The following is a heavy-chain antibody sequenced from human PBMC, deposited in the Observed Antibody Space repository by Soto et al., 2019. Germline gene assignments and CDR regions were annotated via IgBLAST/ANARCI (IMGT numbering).Heavy chain of an antibody. J-gene: IGHJ4*02. V-gene: IGHV3-74*01. CDR3: TRGPRPISNGTGAY. D-gene: IGHD3-10*01. CDR2: IYNDGTYS. CDR1: GFVFKRYW. Sequence: GGSLRLSCAASGFVFKRYWMHWVRQSPGKGLVWISRIYNDGTYSDYADSVRGRFTISRDNVNDTLYLQMNNLRAEDSGLYYCTRGPRPISNGTGAYWGQGTQITVSS.